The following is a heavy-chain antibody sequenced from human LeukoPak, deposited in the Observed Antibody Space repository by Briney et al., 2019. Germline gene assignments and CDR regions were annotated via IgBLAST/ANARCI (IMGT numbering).Heavy chain of an antibody. D-gene: IGHD6-19*01. Sequence: GGSLRLSCAASGFTFSSYTMNWVRQAPGKGLEWVSYISGSSSTIYYADSVKGRFTISRDNAENLLYLQMNSLRAEDTAVYYCARDHSYSGYSSGWYDPDWYFDLWGRGTLVTVSS. CDR2: ISGSSSTI. J-gene: IGHJ2*01. CDR1: GFTFSSYT. V-gene: IGHV3-48*01. CDR3: ARDHSYSGYSSGWYDPDWYFDL.